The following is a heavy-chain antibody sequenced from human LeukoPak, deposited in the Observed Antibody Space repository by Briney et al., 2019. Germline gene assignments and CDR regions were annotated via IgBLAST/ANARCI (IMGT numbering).Heavy chain of an antibody. Sequence: SETLSLTCTVSGGSISPYYWSWIRQPPGKGLEWIGYIYYSGSTNYNPSLKSRVTISVDTSKNQFSLKLSSVTAADTAVYYCARGGWGYCSSTSCKMGGWFDPWGQGTLVTVSS. CDR3: ARGGWGYCSSTSCKMGGWFDP. D-gene: IGHD2-2*01. CDR2: IYYSGST. CDR1: GGSISPYY. V-gene: IGHV4-59*01. J-gene: IGHJ5*02.